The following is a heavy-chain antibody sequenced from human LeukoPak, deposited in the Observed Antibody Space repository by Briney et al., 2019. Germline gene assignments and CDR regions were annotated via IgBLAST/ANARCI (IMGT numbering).Heavy chain of an antibody. J-gene: IGHJ4*02. D-gene: IGHD4-17*01. V-gene: IGHV3-48*03. Sequence: GGSLRLSCAASGFTFSSYEMNWVRQAPGKGLEWVSYISSSGSTIYYADSVKDRFTISRDNAKNSLYLQMNSLRAEDTAVYYCARGTVTTYDYWGQGTLVTVSS. CDR3: ARGTVTTYDY. CDR1: GFTFSSYE. CDR2: ISSSGSTI.